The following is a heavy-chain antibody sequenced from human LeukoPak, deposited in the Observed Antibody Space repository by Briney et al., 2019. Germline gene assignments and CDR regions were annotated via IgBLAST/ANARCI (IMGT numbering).Heavy chain of an antibody. CDR1: GYSISSGYY. CDR3: ASTNRHPAEPGIAAAPVGY. CDR2: IHSSGNT. J-gene: IGHJ4*02. V-gene: IGHV4-38-2*02. Sequence: PSATLSLTCTVSGYSISSGYYWGWIRQPPGKRLEWVGSIHSSGNTYYNPTLKSRVTISVDTSKNQFSLKLSSVTAADTAVYYCASTNRHPAEPGIAAAPVGYWGQGTLVTVSS. D-gene: IGHD6-13*01.